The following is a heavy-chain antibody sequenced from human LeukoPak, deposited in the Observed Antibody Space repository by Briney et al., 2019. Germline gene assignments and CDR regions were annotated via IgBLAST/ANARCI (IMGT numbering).Heavy chain of an antibody. J-gene: IGHJ6*03. CDR3: ARAHIVVVPAALSTVYYYYYMDV. Sequence: SETLSLTCAVYGGSFSGYYWSWTRQPPGKGLEWIGEINHSGSTNYNPSLKSRVTISVDTSKNQFSLKLSSVTAADTAVYYCARAHIVVVPAALSTVYYYYYMDVWGKGTTVTVSS. CDR2: INHSGST. CDR1: GGSFSGYY. D-gene: IGHD2-2*01. V-gene: IGHV4-34*01.